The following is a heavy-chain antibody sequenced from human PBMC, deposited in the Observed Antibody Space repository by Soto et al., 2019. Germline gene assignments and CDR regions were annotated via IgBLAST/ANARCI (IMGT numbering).Heavy chain of an antibody. CDR3: ARDPYCSGGSCYSLLHYYYMDV. V-gene: IGHV1-18*01. D-gene: IGHD2-15*01. CDR2: ISAYNGNT. Sequence: ASVKVSCKASGYTFTSYGISWVLQAPGQGLEWMGWISAYNGNTNYAQKLQGRVTMTTDTSTSTAYMELRSLRSDDTAVYYCARDPYCSGGSCYSLLHYYYMDVWGKGTTVTVSS. J-gene: IGHJ6*03. CDR1: GYTFTSYG.